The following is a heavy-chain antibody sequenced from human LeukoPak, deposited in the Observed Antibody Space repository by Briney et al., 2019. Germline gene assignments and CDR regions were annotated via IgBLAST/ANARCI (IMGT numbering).Heavy chain of an antibody. CDR2: ISSSSSYI. CDR1: GFTFSSYS. CDR3: DTTVSRVLHYYGMDV. D-gene: IGHD4-11*01. V-gene: IGHV3-21*04. Sequence: GGSLRLSCAASGFTFSSYSMNWVRQAPGKGLEWVSSISSSSSYIYYADSVKGRFTLSRDNSKNTLYLQVNSLRAEDTAVYYCDTTVSRVLHYYGMDVWGHGTTVIVSS. J-gene: IGHJ6*01.